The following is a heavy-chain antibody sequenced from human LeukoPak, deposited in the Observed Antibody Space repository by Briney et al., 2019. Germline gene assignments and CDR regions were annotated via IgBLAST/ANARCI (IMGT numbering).Heavy chain of an antibody. V-gene: IGHV4-59*12. Sequence: TSETLSLTCTVSRGSISGYSWSWIRQSPGGGLEWIGYIYYSGDTAYNPSLRSRVTISVDTSKNQFSLKLSSVTAADTAVYYCARGVARSSKFHFSYYFDYWGQGTLVTVSS. D-gene: IGHD6-6*01. CDR1: RGSISGYS. J-gene: IGHJ4*02. CDR3: ARGVARSSKFHFSYYFDY. CDR2: IYYSGDT.